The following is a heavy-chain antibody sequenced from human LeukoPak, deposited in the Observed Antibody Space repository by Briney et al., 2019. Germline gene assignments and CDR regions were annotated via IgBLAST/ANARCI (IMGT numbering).Heavy chain of an antibody. CDR2: ISHDGTNK. Sequence: GGSLRLSYAASGFPFRGYAIHWVRQAPGKGLEWVAVISHDGTNKYYADSVKGRFTISRDNSKNTLYLQMNSLRTEDTAVYYCARHRGPSLHSSGYFDYWGQGTLVTVSS. J-gene: IGHJ4*02. D-gene: IGHD3-22*01. CDR3: ARHRGPSLHSSGYFDY. CDR1: GFPFRGYA. V-gene: IGHV3-30-3*01.